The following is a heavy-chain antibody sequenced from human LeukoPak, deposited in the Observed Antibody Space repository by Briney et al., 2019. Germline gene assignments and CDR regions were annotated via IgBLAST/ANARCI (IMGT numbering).Heavy chain of an antibody. CDR1: GYSISSGYY. CDR3: ARGLTIFGVVTPQGHYLDY. D-gene: IGHD3-3*01. J-gene: IGHJ4*02. V-gene: IGHV4-38-2*02. Sequence: PSETLSLTCTVSGYSISSGYYWGWIRQPPGKGLEWIGSIYHSGSTYYNPSLKSRVTISVDTSKNQFSLKLSSVTAADTAVYYCARGLTIFGVVTPQGHYLDYWGQGTLGTVSS. CDR2: IYHSGST.